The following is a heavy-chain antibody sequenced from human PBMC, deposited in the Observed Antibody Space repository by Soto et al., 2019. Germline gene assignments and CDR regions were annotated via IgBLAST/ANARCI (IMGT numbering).Heavy chain of an antibody. D-gene: IGHD6-19*01. Sequence: GGSLRLSCVASGFTFGSYAMSWVRRAPGKGLEWVSTINDSGDLRYYAESVRGRFTISRDNSKNTLYLEVNDLRAEDTARYHCAKAFGDWYPFEKWGLGALVTVSS. J-gene: IGHJ4*02. V-gene: IGHV3-23*01. CDR1: GFTFGSYA. CDR3: AKAFGDWYPFEK. CDR2: INDSGDLR.